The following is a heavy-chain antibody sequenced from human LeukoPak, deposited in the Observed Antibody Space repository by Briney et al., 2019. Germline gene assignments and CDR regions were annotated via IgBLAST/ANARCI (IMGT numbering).Heavy chain of an antibody. CDR1: GFTVSSNY. CDR2: ISYDGSNK. J-gene: IGHJ5*02. D-gene: IGHD2-21*02. V-gene: IGHV3-30*18. CDR3: AKGPIVVVTAINYFDP. Sequence: GGSLRLSCAASGFTVSSNYMSWVRQAPGKGLEWVAIISYDGSNKYYADSVKGRFTISRDNSKNTLYLQMKSLRAEDTAVYYCAKGPIVVVTAINYFDPWGQGTLVTISS.